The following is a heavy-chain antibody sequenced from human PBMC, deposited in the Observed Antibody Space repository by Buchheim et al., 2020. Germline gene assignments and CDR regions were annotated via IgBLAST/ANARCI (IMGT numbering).Heavy chain of an antibody. J-gene: IGHJ6*02. V-gene: IGHV3-30*04. CDR2: ISYDEKKK. CDR3: ARDGSGTSGNSRPYYGMDV. D-gene: IGHD3-10*01. CDR1: GFTFSFYA. Sequence: QVRLVESGGQVVQPGGSLRLSCAASGFTFSFYAFHWVRQAPGKGLEWVAVISYDEKKKYYVDSVKGRFTIPRDNAKNSLYLQMTSLRAEDTAIYYCARDGSGTSGNSRPYYGMDVWGQGTT.